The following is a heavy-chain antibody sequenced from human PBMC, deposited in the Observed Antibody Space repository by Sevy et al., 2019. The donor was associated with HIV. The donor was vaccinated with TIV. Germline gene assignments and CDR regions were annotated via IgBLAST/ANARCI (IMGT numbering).Heavy chain of an antibody. CDR3: AREGLGSHYYYYMDV. D-gene: IGHD3-10*01. V-gene: IGHV3-53*01. CDR2: IYSGGST. CDR1: GFTVSSNY. J-gene: IGHJ6*03. Sequence: GGSLRLSCAASGFTVSSNYMSWVRQAPGKGLEWVSVIYSGGSTYYADSVEGRFTISRDNSKNTLYLQMNSLRAEDTAVYYCAREGLGSHYYYYMDVWGKGTTVTVSS.